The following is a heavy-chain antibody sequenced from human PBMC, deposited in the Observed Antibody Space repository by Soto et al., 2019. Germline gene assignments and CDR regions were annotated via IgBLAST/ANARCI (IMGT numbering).Heavy chain of an antibody. V-gene: IGHV3-66*01. J-gene: IGHJ4*02. CDR2: RYSDGSS. Sequence: VESGGALVQPGGSLRLSCAGSGFTVSISYMTWVRQVPGKGLEWVSIRYSDGSSYHAESVKGRYNIPTADSENTLYRQMSSLRAEDTALYYCPKRIYCPSTTCFDYWGQGTQVTVAS. CDR1: GFTVSISY. D-gene: IGHD2-2*01. CDR3: PKRIYCPSTTCFDY.